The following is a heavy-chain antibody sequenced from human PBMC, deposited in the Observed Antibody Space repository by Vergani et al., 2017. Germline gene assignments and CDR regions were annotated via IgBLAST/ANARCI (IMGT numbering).Heavy chain of an antibody. CDR2: IFPGDSDT. D-gene: IGHD3-22*01. CDR1: GYSFTSYW. V-gene: IGHV5-51*01. Sequence: EVPLVQSGAAVKKPGESLKISCTGSGYSFTSYWIGWVRQMPGKGLEWMGIIFPGDSDTRYSPSFQGQVTISGDKSISTAYLQWSGLKASDSAMYYCARSADSRGYYDVFDIWGQGTMVTVSS. J-gene: IGHJ3*02. CDR3: ARSADSRGYYDVFDI.